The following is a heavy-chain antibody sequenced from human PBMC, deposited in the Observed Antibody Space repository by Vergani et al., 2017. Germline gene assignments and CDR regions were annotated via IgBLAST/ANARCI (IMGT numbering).Heavy chain of an antibody. Sequence: EVHLEESGGGLVQPGGSLRLSCAASGVTFSSYWMSWVRQAPGKGLEWVANIKQDGSEKYYVDSVKGRFTISRDNAKNSLYLQMNSLRAEDTAVYYCARGLDYYYYGMDVWGQGTTVTVSS. CDR3: ARGLDYYYYGMDV. CDR2: IKQDGSEK. V-gene: IGHV3-7*01. CDR1: GVTFSSYW. D-gene: IGHD3-16*01. J-gene: IGHJ6*02.